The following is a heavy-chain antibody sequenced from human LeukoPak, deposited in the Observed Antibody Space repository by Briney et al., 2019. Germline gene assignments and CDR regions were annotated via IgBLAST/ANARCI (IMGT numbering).Heavy chain of an antibody. CDR1: GFTFSNYA. V-gene: IGHV3-23*01. D-gene: IGHD2-15*01. J-gene: IGHJ6*03. CDR3: AKDRISAGGRSYDMDV. CDR2: ISHNGGST. Sequence: GGSLRLSCAASGFTFSNYAMSWVRQAPGMGLEWVSAISHNGGSTYYADSVKGRFTISRDNSKNTLCLQMNSLRAEDTAVYYCAKDRISAGGRSYDMDVWGKGTTVTVSS.